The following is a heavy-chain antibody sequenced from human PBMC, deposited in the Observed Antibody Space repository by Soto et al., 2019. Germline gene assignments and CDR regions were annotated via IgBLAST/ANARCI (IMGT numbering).Heavy chain of an antibody. V-gene: IGHV3-74*01. D-gene: IGHD6-13*01. Sequence: EVQLVESGGGLVQPGGSLRLACAASGFTFSSYWMHWLRQAPGKGLVWISRIIRDGSSTNYADSVKGRFTISRDNAKNTLYLEINSLRADDTAVYFCGRGGSGIYGMDIWGQGTTVIVSS. J-gene: IGHJ6*02. CDR1: GFTFSSYW. CDR2: IIRDGSST. CDR3: GRGGSGIYGMDI.